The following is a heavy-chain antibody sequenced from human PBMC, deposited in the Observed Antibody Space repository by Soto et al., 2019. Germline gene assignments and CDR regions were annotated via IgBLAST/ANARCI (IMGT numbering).Heavy chain of an antibody. CDR2: ISAYNGNT. J-gene: IGHJ2*01. CDR3: ARVQVEYCSGGSCYSDWYFDL. D-gene: IGHD2-15*01. Sequence: GASVKVSCKASGYTFTSYGISWVRQAPGQGLEWMGWISAYNGNTNYAQKLQGRVTMTTDTSTSTAYMELRSLRSDDTAVYYCARVQVEYCSGGSCYSDWYFDLWGRGTLVTVSS. CDR1: GYTFTSYG. V-gene: IGHV1-18*01.